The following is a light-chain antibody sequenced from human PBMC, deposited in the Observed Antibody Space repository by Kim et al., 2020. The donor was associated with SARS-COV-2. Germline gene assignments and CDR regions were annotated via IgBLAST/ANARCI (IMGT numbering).Light chain of an antibody. CDR3: QVWDTKADHPV. CDR1: NIGGRS. J-gene: IGLJ3*02. CDR2: YDR. V-gene: IGLV3-21*04. Sequence: APGQTARITCGGNNIGGRSVLWYQQKPGQAPLLLIYYDRHWPAGIPARFSGSNSGNTATLTISGVEAGDEADYYCQVWDTKADHPVFGGGTKVTVL.